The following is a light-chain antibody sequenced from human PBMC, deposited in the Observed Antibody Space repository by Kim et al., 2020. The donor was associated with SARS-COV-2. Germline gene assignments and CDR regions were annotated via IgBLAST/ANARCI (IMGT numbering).Light chain of an antibody. J-gene: IGLJ2*01. CDR3: QSYDSSLSGVL. CDR2: SYT. Sequence: QSVLTQPPSVSGAPGQGVTISCTGTYSNIGAGYDVHWYQHLPGTAPKLLIYSYTNRPSGVPHRFSGSKSGTSASLAITGLQAEDEADYFCQSYDSSLSGVLFGGGTQLTVL. V-gene: IGLV1-40*01. CDR1: YSNIGAGYD.